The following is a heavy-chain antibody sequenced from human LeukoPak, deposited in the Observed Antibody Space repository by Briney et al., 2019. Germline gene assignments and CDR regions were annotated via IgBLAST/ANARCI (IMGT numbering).Heavy chain of an antibody. CDR1: GGTFSSYA. J-gene: IGHJ4*02. Sequence: ASVKVSCKASGGTFSSYAISWVRQAPGQGLEWMGRINPSGGSTSYAQQFQGRVTMTRDTSTSTVYMELGSLTSEDTAVFYCARGGNVAGTFDYWGQGTLVTVSS. V-gene: IGHV1-46*01. D-gene: IGHD6-19*01. CDR3: ARGGNVAGTFDY. CDR2: INPSGGST.